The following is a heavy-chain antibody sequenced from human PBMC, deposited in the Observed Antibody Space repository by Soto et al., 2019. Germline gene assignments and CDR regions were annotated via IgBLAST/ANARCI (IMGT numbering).Heavy chain of an antibody. Sequence: EVQLLESGGGLVQPGGSLRLSCAASGFTFSTYAITWVRQAPGKGLEWVSAISGGGGSTYYADSVKGRFTISRDNSKNXLYLQMNSLRAEDTAVYHCAKGHIYFGSGTYYFDYWGQGTLVTVSS. CDR3: AKGHIYFGSGTYYFDY. V-gene: IGHV3-23*01. D-gene: IGHD3-10*01. CDR1: GFTFSTYA. CDR2: ISGGGGST. J-gene: IGHJ4*02.